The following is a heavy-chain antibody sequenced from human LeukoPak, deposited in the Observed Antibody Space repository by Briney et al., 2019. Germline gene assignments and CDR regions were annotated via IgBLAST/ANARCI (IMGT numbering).Heavy chain of an antibody. CDR3: ATSSGVGATDD. J-gene: IGHJ4*02. V-gene: IGHV4-34*01. Sequence: SETLSLTCAVYGGSFSGYYWSWIRQPPGKGLEWIGEINHSGSTNYNPSLKSRVTISVDTSKNQFSLKLSSVTAADTAVYYCATSSGVGATDDWGQGTLVTVSS. D-gene: IGHD1-26*01. CDR2: INHSGST. CDR1: GGSFSGYY.